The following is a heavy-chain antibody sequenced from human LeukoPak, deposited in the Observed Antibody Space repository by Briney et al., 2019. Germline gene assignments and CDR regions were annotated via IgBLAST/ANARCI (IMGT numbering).Heavy chain of an antibody. J-gene: IGHJ4*02. V-gene: IGHV1-46*01. CDR2: INPSGGST. CDR3: ARETPLAVADY. D-gene: IGHD6-19*01. CDR1: GYTFTSYY. Sequence: ASVKVSXKASGYTFTSYYMHWVRQAPGQGLEWMGIINPSGGSTSYAQKFQGRVTMTRDTSTSTVYMELSSLRSEDTAVYYCARETPLAVADYWGQGTLVTVSS.